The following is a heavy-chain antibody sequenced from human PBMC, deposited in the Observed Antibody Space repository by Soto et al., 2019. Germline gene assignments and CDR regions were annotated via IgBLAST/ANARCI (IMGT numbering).Heavy chain of an antibody. Sequence: PGGSLRLSCAASGFTFSSYWMSWVRQAPGKGLEWVANIKQDGSEKYYVDSVKGRFTISRDNAKNSLYLQMNSLRAEDTAVYYCARDRAYIASSGWYFDLWGRGTLVTVS. CDR2: IKQDGSEK. J-gene: IGHJ2*01. V-gene: IGHV3-7*01. CDR3: ARDRAYIASSGWYFDL. D-gene: IGHD6-6*01. CDR1: GFTFSSYW.